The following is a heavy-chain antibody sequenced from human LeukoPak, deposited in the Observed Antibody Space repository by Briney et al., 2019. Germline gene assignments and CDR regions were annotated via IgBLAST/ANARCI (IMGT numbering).Heavy chain of an antibody. J-gene: IGHJ4*02. V-gene: IGHV3-48*03. CDR1: GFTFSSYE. Sequence: AGSLTLSCIASGFTFSSYEMNWVRQAPGKGLGWVSYISSSVNTIYYADSVKGRFTISRDNAKKSLYLQMNSLRVEDTGVYYCARVALTVAETEDYWGQGTLVTVSS. CDR2: ISSSVNTI. D-gene: IGHD3-3*02. CDR3: ARVALTVAETEDY.